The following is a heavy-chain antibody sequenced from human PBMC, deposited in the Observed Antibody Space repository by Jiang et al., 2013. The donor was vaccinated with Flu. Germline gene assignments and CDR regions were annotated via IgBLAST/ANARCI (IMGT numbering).Heavy chain of an antibody. D-gene: IGHD5-18*01. CDR3: ARPVDTTLIWAFDL. CDR1: GGPITNEY. CDR2: VYYTGNT. V-gene: IGHV4-59*12. J-gene: IGHJ3*01. Sequence: LLKPSETLFLTCTVSGGPITNEYWNWIRQTPGKGLEWIGYVYYTGNTNYNPSLKGRVTISLDTSKNQFSLKLSSVSAADTAMYYCARPVDTTLIWAFDLWGQGTMVTVSS.